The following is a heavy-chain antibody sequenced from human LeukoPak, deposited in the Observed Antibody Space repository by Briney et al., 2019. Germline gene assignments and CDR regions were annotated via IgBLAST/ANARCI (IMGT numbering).Heavy chain of an antibody. CDR3: AKEGPSMVRGVTIELIDY. D-gene: IGHD3-10*01. J-gene: IGHJ4*02. CDR2: ISYDGSNK. CDR1: GFTFSSYG. V-gene: IGHV3-30*18. Sequence: GGSLRLSCASSGFTFSSYGMHWVRQAPGKGLEWVAVISYDGSNKYYADSVKGRFTISRDNSKNTLYLQMNSLRAEDTAVYYCAKEGPSMVRGVTIELIDYWGQGTLVTVSP.